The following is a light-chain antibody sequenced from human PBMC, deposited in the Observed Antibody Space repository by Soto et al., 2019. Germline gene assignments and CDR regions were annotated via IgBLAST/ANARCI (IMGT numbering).Light chain of an antibody. Sequence: EIVMTQSPATLSVSPGERATLSCRASQSLSSDLAWYQQKVGQAPRLLIYGASTRATGIPARYSGSGSGTEFNFTISSLQSEDFAVYYCQQYNKWLRTFGQGTKVDIK. CDR1: QSLSSD. CDR2: GAS. V-gene: IGKV3-15*01. CDR3: QQYNKWLRT. J-gene: IGKJ1*01.